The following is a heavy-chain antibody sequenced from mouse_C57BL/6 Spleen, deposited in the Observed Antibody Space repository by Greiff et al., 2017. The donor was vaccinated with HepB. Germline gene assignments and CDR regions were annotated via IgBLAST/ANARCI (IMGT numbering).Heavy chain of an antibody. CDR2: IWSGGST. CDR3: AKNWDDAMDY. CDR1: GFPLPSYG. V-gene: IGHV2-4*01. D-gene: IGHD4-1*01. J-gene: IGHJ4*01. Sequence: QVQLKESGPGLVQPSQSLSITCTVSGFPLPSYGDHGVRQPPGKGLEWLGVIWSGGSTDYNAAFISRLSISKDNSKSQVFFKMNSLQADDTAIYYCAKNWDDAMDYWGQGTSVTVSS.